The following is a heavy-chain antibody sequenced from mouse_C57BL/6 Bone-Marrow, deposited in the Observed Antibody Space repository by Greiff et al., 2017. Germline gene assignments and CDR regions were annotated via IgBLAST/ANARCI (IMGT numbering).Heavy chain of an antibody. J-gene: IGHJ1*03. Sequence: DVKLVESGGGLVQPGGSLKLSCAASGFTFSDYYMYWVRQTPEKRLEWVAYISNGGGSTYYPDTVKGRFTISRDNAKNTLYLQMSRLKSEDTAMYYCARLYGNYRYFDVWGTGTTVTVSS. CDR1: GFTFSDYY. CDR3: ARLYGNYRYFDV. V-gene: IGHV5-12*01. D-gene: IGHD2-1*01. CDR2: ISNGGGST.